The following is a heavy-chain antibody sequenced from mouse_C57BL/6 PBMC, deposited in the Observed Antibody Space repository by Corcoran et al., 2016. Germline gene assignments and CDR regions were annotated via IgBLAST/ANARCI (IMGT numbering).Heavy chain of an antibody. CDR1: GYTFTSYG. CDR3: ARDGNYYGSSYPFAY. Sequence: QVQLQQSGAELARPGASVKLSCKASGYTFTSYGISWVKQRTGQGLEWIGEIYPRSGNTYYNEKFKGKATLTADKSSSTAYMELRSLTSEDSAVYFCARDGNYYGSSYPFAYWGQGTLVTVSA. V-gene: IGHV1-81*01. CDR2: IYPRSGNT. J-gene: IGHJ3*01. D-gene: IGHD1-1*01.